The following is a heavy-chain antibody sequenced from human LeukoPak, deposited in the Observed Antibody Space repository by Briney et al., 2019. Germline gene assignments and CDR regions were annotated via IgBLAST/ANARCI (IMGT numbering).Heavy chain of an antibody. CDR1: GFTFTNYW. V-gene: IGHV3-7*01. CDR3: ARDSSGWYFDY. J-gene: IGHJ4*02. CDR2: IKQDRSEK. D-gene: IGHD6-19*01. Sequence: GGSLRLSCAASGFTFTNYWMSWVRQAPGKGLELVANIKQDRSEKYYVDSVKGRFTISRDNAKNSLYLQMNSLRAEDTAVYYCARDSSGWYFDYWGQGTLVTVSS.